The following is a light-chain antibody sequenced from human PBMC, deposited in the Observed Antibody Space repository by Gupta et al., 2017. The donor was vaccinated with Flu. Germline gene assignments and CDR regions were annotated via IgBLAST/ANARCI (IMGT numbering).Light chain of an antibody. CDR1: SSDVGRSDS. CDR3: SSYTSGSTFYV. J-gene: IGLJ1*01. CDR2: DVS. V-gene: IGLV2-14*03. Sequence: QSALAQPASVSGSLGQSITISCAGTSSDVGRSDSVSWYQQHPGKAPKLLIYDVSSRPSGISSRFSGSKSGNTASLTISGLEAEDETDYYCSSYTSGSTFYVFGTGTKVTVL.